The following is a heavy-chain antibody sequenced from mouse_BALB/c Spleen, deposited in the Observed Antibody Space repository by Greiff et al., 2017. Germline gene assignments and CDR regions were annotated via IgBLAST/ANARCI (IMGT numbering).Heavy chain of an antibody. V-gene: IGHV1-54*01. CDR3: ARVLSYAMDY. CDR2: INPGSGGT. D-gene: IGHD1-1*02. CDR1: GYAFTNYL. Sequence: VQLVESGAELVRPGTSVKVSCKASGYAFTNYLIEWVKQRPGQGLEWIGVINPGSGGTNYNEKFKGTATLTADKSSSTAYMQLSSLTSDDSAVYFCARVLSYAMDYWGQGTSVTVSS. J-gene: IGHJ4*01.